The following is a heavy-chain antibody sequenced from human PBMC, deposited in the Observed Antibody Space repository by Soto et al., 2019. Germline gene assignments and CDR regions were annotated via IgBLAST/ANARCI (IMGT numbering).Heavy chain of an antibody. Sequence: GGSLRLSCAASGFTFSSYVMSWVRQTPGKGLEWVSVISGSGRSTYYADSVKGRFTISRDNSKNTLYLQMNSLRADDTAVYYCANIYGSGSYYNKVDYWGQGTLVTVSS. J-gene: IGHJ4*02. CDR3: ANIYGSGSYYNKVDY. CDR2: ISGSGRST. CDR1: GFTFSSYV. V-gene: IGHV3-23*01. D-gene: IGHD3-10*01.